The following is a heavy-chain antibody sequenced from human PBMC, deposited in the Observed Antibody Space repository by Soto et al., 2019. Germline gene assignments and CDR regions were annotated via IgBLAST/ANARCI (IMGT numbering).Heavy chain of an antibody. J-gene: IGHJ5*02. D-gene: IGHD2-21*02. CDR1: GYTFTNDW. CDR2: IYPSDSDT. Sequence: SLKISCKAPGYTFTNDWIGWVRPMPGKGLEWMGIIYPSDSDTRYNPSFQGQVIISVAKSISTAYLKWSSLKAADTAMYFCARTRMVATLRAWFDPWGEGTLVTVSS. CDR3: ARTRMVATLRAWFDP. V-gene: IGHV5-51*01.